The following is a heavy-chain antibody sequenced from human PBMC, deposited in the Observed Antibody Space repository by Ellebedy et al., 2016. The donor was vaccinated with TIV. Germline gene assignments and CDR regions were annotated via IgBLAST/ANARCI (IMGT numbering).Heavy chain of an antibody. J-gene: IGHJ4*02. D-gene: IGHD3-9*01. V-gene: IGHV3-53*01. CDR2: ISGSGGST. CDR3: ARGGEYDILTGPLDY. Sequence: GESLKISCAASGFTVSSNYMSWVRQAPGKGLEWVSVISGSGGSTYYPGSVKGRFTISRENAKNSLYLQMNSLRAGDTAVYYRARGGEYDILTGPLDYWGQGTLVTVSS. CDR1: GFTVSSNY.